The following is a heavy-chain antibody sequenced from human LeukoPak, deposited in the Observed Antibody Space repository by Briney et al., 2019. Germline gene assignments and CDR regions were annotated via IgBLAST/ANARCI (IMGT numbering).Heavy chain of an antibody. J-gene: IGHJ4*02. V-gene: IGHV3-23*01. CDR3: AKAGYGDYRYYFDY. CDR2: ISGSGGST. CDR1: GFTFSSYA. D-gene: IGHD4-17*01. Sequence: GGSLRLSCTASGFTFSSYAMSWVRQAPGKGLEWVSAISGSGGSTYYADSVKGRFTISRDNSKNTLYLQMNSLRAEDTALYYCAKAGYGDYRYYFDYWGQGTLVTVSS.